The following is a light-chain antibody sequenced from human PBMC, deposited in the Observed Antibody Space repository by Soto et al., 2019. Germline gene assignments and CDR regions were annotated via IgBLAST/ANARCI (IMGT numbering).Light chain of an antibody. Sequence: DIQMTQSPSSLSASVGDRVTITCRASQDISIYLNWYQQKPGKAPKLLTYAASSLQSGVPSRFSGSGSGTDFTLTISSLQPEDFATYYCQQSYRNPYTFGQGTKLEIK. CDR1: QDISIY. CDR3: QQSYRNPYT. J-gene: IGKJ2*01. CDR2: AAS. V-gene: IGKV1-39*01.